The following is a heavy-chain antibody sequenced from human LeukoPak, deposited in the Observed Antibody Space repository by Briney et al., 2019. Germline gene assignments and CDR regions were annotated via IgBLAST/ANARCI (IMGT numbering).Heavy chain of an antibody. CDR1: GFTFDDYA. Sequence: GRSLRLSCAASGFTFDDYARYWVRQAPGKGLECVSGISWNSGNIGYADAVKGRFTISRDNAKTSLYLQMNSLRDEDTALYYCARGYNWNYGAFDIWGQGTMVTVSS. J-gene: IGHJ3*02. D-gene: IGHD1-1*01. CDR3: ARGYNWNYGAFDI. CDR2: ISWNSGNI. V-gene: IGHV3-9*01.